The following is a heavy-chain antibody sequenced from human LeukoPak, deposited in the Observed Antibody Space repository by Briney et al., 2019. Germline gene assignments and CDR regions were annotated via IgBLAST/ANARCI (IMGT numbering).Heavy chain of an antibody. CDR1: GITFSRYV. J-gene: IGHJ4*02. D-gene: IGHD1-26*01. CDR3: AKDREKAVGATIFDH. V-gene: IGHV3-23*01. CDR2: ISGSGDDA. Sequence: GGSLRLSCAASGITFSRYVMSWVRQALGKGLEWVSIISGSGDDANYADSVKGRFTISRDNSKNTLYLQMNSLRAEDTAVYYCAKDREKAVGATIFDHWGQGTLVTVSS.